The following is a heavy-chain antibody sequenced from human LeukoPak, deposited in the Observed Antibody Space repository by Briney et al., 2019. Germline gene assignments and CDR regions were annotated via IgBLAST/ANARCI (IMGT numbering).Heavy chain of an antibody. Sequence: ASVKVSCKASGYTFTNYYMHWVRQAPGQGLEWMGWINPNSGGTNYAQKFQGWVTMTRDTSISTTYMELSRLKSDDTAVYYCARRGSGYGYDYWGQGTLVTVSS. D-gene: IGHD5-18*01. CDR1: GYTFTNYY. CDR2: INPNSGGT. CDR3: ARRGSGYGYDY. J-gene: IGHJ4*02. V-gene: IGHV1-2*04.